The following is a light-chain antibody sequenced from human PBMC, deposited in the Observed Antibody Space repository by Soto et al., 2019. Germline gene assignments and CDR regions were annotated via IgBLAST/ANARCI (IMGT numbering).Light chain of an antibody. CDR2: DAS. J-gene: IGKJ3*01. CDR1: QSVSSY. CDR3: QQYGRSAGLFT. V-gene: IGKV3-20*01. Sequence: DIVLTQSPATLSLSPGQTATLSCRASQSVSSYLAWYQQKAGQAPRLLIYDASSRATGIPDRFSGSGSGTDFTLTISRLEPEDFAVYYCQQYGRSAGLFTFGPGTKVDIK.